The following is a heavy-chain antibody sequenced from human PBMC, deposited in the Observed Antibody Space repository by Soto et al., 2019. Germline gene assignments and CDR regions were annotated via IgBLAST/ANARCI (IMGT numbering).Heavy chain of an antibody. CDR2: ISAYNGNT. Sequence: XSVKVSCKASGYTFTSYGISWVRQAPGQGLEWMGWISAYNGNTNYAQKLQGRVTMTTDTSTSTAYMELRSLRSDDTAVYYCARNRHCSSTSCYTSLDYWGQGTLVTVYS. CDR3: ARNRHCSSTSCYTSLDY. J-gene: IGHJ4*02. V-gene: IGHV1-18*01. D-gene: IGHD2-2*02. CDR1: GYTFTSYG.